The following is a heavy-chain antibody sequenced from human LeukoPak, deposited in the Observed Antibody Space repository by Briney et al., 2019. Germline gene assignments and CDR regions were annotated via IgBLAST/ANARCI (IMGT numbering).Heavy chain of an antibody. Sequence: GASVKVSCKASGYTVTSYYMHWVRQAPGQGLEWMGIINPSGGSTSYAQKFQGRVTMTRDTSTSTVYMELSSLRSEDTAVYSCASSLGGGYDLQSPFDYWGQGTLVTVSS. CDR1: GYTVTSYY. CDR3: ASSLGGGYDLQSPFDY. J-gene: IGHJ4*02. CDR2: INPSGGST. V-gene: IGHV1-46*01. D-gene: IGHD5-12*01.